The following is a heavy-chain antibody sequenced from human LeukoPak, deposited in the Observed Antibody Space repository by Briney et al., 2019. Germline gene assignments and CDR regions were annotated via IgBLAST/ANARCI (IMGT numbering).Heavy chain of an antibody. Sequence: ASVKVSCKASGYTFTSYYIHWVRQAPGQGLEWMGIINPSGGSTNYAQKFQGRVTMTRDMSTSTVYMELSSLRSEDTAVYYCARAGGNDYGDYEYFDYWGQGTLVTVSS. CDR1: GYTFTSYY. D-gene: IGHD4-17*01. J-gene: IGHJ4*02. CDR2: INPSGGST. V-gene: IGHV1-46*01. CDR3: ARAGGNDYGDYEYFDY.